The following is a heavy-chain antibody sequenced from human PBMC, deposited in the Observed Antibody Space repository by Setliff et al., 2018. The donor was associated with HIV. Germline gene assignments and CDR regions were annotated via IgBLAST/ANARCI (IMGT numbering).Heavy chain of an antibody. V-gene: IGHV1-46*01. CDR2: VDPEDGST. CDR3: ARVAYEIGYSHGYDY. J-gene: IGHJ4*02. CDR1: GYTFTDYY. D-gene: IGHD5-18*01. Sequence: EASVKVSCKVSGYTFTDYYMHWVQQAPGKGLEWMGLVDPEDGSTSYAQKFQGRVTMTRDTSTTTVYMELSSLRSEDTAVYYCARVAYEIGYSHGYDYWGQGTLVTVS.